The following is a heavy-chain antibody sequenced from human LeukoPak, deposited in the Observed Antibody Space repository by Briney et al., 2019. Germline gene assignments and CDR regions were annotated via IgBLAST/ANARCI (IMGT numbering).Heavy chain of an antibody. J-gene: IGHJ4*02. CDR1: GGSFSSYY. D-gene: IGHD2-21*01. CDR3: ARHQGDFFDY. CDR2: IYYSGST. V-gene: IGHV4-39*01. Sequence: PSETLSLTCAVYGGSFSSYYWGWIRQPPGKGLEWIGSIYYSGSTYYNPSLKSRVTISVDTSKNQFSLKLSSVTAADTAVYYCARHQGDFFDYWGQGTLVTVSS.